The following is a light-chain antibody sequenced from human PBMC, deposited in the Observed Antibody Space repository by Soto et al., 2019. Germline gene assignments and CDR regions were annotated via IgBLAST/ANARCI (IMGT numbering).Light chain of an antibody. V-gene: IGKV1-5*03. Sequence: DIQMTQSPSTLSASVGDRVTITCRASHSISSWLAWYQQKPGKAPKLLIYKASSLESGVPSRFSGSGSGTEFTLTISSLQPDDFATYYCQLYNSYPWTFGQGTKVEIK. CDR3: QLYNSYPWT. CDR1: HSISSW. CDR2: KAS. J-gene: IGKJ1*01.